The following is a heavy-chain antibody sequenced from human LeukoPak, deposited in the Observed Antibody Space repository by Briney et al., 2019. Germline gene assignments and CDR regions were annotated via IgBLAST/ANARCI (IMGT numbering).Heavy chain of an antibody. D-gene: IGHD3-22*01. Sequence: GASVKVSCKASGYTFTSSDINWVRQATGQGLEWMGWMNPNSGNTGYAQKFQGRVTLTRDTSISTAYMELTSLRSEDTAVYYCATATYGFYDSSVDYWGQGTLVTVSS. CDR2: MNPNSGNT. V-gene: IGHV1-8*01. CDR1: GYTFTSSD. J-gene: IGHJ4*02. CDR3: ATATYGFYDSSVDY.